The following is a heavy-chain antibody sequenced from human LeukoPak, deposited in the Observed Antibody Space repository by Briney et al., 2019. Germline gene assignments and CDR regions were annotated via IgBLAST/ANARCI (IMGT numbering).Heavy chain of an antibody. Sequence: PGGSLRLSCAASGFTFNKSWMSWVRQAPGKGPEWVANIKEDGTQKYYVDSVRGRFTISRDNAENSLYLQMNSLRAEDTAVYYCAREAGYSSSWYDYWGQGTLVTVSS. CDR2: IKEDGTQK. CDR3: AREAGYSSSWYDY. V-gene: IGHV3-7*01. J-gene: IGHJ4*02. D-gene: IGHD6-13*01. CDR1: GFTFNKSW.